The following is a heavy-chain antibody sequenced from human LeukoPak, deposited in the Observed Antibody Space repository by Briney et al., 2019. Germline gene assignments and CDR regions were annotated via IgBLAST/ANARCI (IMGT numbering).Heavy chain of an antibody. D-gene: IGHD4-17*01. CDR1: GGSISSSSYY. CDR3: AKDRSSVTPFDY. J-gene: IGHJ4*02. CDR2: INYSGST. Sequence: SETLSLTCTVSGGSISSSSYYWGWIRQPPGKGLEWIGYINYSGSTNYNPSLQSRVTISVDTSKNQFSLKLSSVTAADTAVYYCAKDRSSVTPFDYWGQGTLVTVSS. V-gene: IGHV4-61*01.